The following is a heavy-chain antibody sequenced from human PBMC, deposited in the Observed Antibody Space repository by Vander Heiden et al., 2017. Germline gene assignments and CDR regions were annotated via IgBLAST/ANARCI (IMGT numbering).Heavy chain of an antibody. V-gene: IGHV3-23*01. Sequence: GSLRLSCAASGFTFSSYAMSWVRQAPGKGLEWVSAISGTAGSTYYADSVTGRFTSSRDNSKNTLYLQMNSLRAEDAAVYYCAKDPGYCSGGSCPGAWFDPWGQGTLVTVSS. CDR1: GFTFSSYA. D-gene: IGHD2-15*01. CDR2: ISGTAGST. CDR3: AKDPGYCSGGSCPGAWFDP. J-gene: IGHJ5*02.